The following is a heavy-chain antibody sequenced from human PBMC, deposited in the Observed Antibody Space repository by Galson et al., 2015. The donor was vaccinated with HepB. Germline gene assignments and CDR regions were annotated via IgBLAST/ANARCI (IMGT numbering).Heavy chain of an antibody. D-gene: IGHD3-22*01. V-gene: IGHV4-34*01. CDR2: INHSGST. J-gene: IGHJ4*02. Sequence: SETLSLTCAVYGGSFSGYYWGWIRQPPGKGLGWIGEINHSGSTNYNPALKSRVTISVDTPKNQFSLKLSSVTAADTAVYYCARGITMRWYYDSIKTDTYYFHYWGQGALVTVSS. CDR1: GGSFSGYY. CDR3: ARGITMRWYYDSIKTDTYYFHY.